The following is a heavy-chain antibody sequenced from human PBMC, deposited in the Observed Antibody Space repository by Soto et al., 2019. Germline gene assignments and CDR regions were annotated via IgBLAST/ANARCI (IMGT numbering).Heavy chain of an antibody. CDR3: ARDYYDSSGLGLVPTFDP. Sequence: SEALSLPCAVSVYSISSCYYCGCIRQPPLKGLEWIGSIYHSGSTYYNPSLKSRVTISVDTSKNQFSLKLSSVTAADTAVYYCARDYYDSSGLGLVPTFDPWGQGTLVTVSS. J-gene: IGHJ5*02. CDR1: VYSISSCYY. CDR2: IYHSGST. V-gene: IGHV4-38-2*01. D-gene: IGHD3-22*01.